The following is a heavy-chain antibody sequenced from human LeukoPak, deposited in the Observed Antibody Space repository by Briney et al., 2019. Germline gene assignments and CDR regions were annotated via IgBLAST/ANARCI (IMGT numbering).Heavy chain of an antibody. CDR2: FYHSGST. J-gene: IGHJ6*03. Sequence: SEPLSLTCAVYGGLFSGYHWRGIRQSPGKGLEGIGEFYHSGSTNYNPSRKSRVTTSVDTSKNQFSLKLTSGTAAATAVYYCARGLGGYSYGSIYYYMDVWGKAATVTVSS. CDR3: ARGLGGYSYGSIYYYMDV. V-gene: IGHV4-34*01. D-gene: IGHD5-18*01. CDR1: GGLFSGYH.